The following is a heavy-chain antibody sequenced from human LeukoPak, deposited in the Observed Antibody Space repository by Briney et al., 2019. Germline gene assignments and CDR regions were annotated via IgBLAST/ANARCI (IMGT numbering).Heavy chain of an antibody. D-gene: IGHD1-26*01. CDR2: INPNSGGT. J-gene: IGHJ4*02. CDR1: GYTFTGYY. Sequence: ASVKVSCKASGYTFTGYYMHWVRQAPGQGLEWMGWINPNSGGTNYAQKFQGRVTMTRDTSISTAYMELSSLRSEDTAVYYCARGPYSGSYYIDYWGQGTLVTVSS. CDR3: ARGPYSGSYYIDY. V-gene: IGHV1-2*02.